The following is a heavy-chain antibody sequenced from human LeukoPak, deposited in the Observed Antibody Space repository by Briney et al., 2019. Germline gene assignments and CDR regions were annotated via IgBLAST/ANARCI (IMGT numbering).Heavy chain of an antibody. J-gene: IGHJ3*02. V-gene: IGHV4-30-2*01. CDR3: ARLEGSSSWNGYAFDI. CDR2: IFPSGQT. CDR1: GGSVSGGSYS. D-gene: IGHD6-13*01. Sequence: SETLSLTCAVSGGSVSGGSYSWSCIRQPPGKGLECIGYIFPSGQTYYTPSLRGRVTISVDRSEHQFSLEVTSVTAADTAVYYCARLEGSSSWNGYAFDIWGQGTMVTVSS.